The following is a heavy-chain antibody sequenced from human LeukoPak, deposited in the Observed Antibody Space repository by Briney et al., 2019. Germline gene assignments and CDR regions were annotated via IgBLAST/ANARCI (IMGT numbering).Heavy chain of an antibody. CDR1: GYTFTGYY. Sequence: ASVKVSCKASGYTFTGYYMHWVRQAPGQGLEWMGWINPNSGGTNYAQKFQGRVTMTRDTSTSTVYMELSSLRSEDTAVYYCARDYDILTGSFGYWGQGTLVTVSS. J-gene: IGHJ4*02. D-gene: IGHD3-9*01. CDR3: ARDYDILTGSFGY. V-gene: IGHV1-2*02. CDR2: INPNSGGT.